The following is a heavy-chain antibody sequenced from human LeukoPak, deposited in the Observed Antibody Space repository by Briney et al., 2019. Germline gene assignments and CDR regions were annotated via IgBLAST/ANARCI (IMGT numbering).Heavy chain of an antibody. CDR2: ISYDGSNQ. V-gene: IGHV3-30*03. D-gene: IGHD2-15*01. J-gene: IGHJ4*02. Sequence: GGSLRLSCAVSEFTFSIYGMNWVRQAPGKGLEWVAVISYDGSNQYYADSVKGRFTISRDNSKNTLYLQMNSLKTEDTAVYYCARGGDCATCFDYWGQGTLVTVSS. CDR1: EFTFSIYG. CDR3: ARGGDCATCFDY.